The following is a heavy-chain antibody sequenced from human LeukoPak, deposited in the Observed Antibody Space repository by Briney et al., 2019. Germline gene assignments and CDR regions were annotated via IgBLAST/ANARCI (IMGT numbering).Heavy chain of an antibody. V-gene: IGHV3-30*18. Sequence: GESLKISCKGSGYSFINYWIGWVRQMPGRGLEWVAVISYDGSNKYYADSVKGRFTISRDNSKNTLYLQMNSLRAEDTAVYYCAKEGGRQWELLASAFDIWGQGTMVTVSS. CDR1: GYSFINYW. D-gene: IGHD1-26*01. CDR3: AKEGGRQWELLASAFDI. CDR2: ISYDGSNK. J-gene: IGHJ3*02.